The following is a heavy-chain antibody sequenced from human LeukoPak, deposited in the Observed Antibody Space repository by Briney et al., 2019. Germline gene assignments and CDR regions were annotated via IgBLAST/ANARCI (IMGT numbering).Heavy chain of an antibody. V-gene: IGHV3-23*01. Sequence: GGPLTLPCAASGFTFNTHPLSWVRHAPGKGGVWVAAISYCGELIHSGDPVRGRFAISRDNSKHTVFVQISRLRGEDTALYYCVKGGLRFGYSFGDWGQGNLVTASS. CDR1: GFTFNTHP. J-gene: IGHJ4*02. D-gene: IGHD3-16*01. CDR3: VKGGLRFGYSFGD. CDR2: ISYCGELI.